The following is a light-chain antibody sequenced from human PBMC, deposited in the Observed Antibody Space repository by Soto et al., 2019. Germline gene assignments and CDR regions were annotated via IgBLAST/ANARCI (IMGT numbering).Light chain of an antibody. V-gene: IGLV3-21*04. J-gene: IGLJ1*01. Sequence: SYEPTQPPSVSVAPGKTARITCGGNNIGSKSVHWYQQKPGQAPVLVIYYDSDRPSGIPERFSGSNSGNTATLTISRVEAGDEADDYCQVWDSSSDHYVFGTGTKVTVL. CDR2: YDS. CDR1: NIGSKS. CDR3: QVWDSSSDHYV.